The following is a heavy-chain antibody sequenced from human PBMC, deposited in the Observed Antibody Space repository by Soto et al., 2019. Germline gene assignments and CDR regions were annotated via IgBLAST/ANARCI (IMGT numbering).Heavy chain of an antibody. CDR3: ASRPGRGSYGGSYFDY. D-gene: IGHD5-18*01. CDR2: IIPIFGTA. Sequence: QVQLVQSGAEVQKPGSSVQVSCKASGGTFSSYAISWVRQAPGQGLEWMGGIIPIFGTANYAQKFQGRVTITADESTSTAYMELSSLRSEDTAVYYCASRPGRGSYGGSYFDYWGQGTLVTVSS. CDR1: GGTFSSYA. J-gene: IGHJ4*02. V-gene: IGHV1-69*01.